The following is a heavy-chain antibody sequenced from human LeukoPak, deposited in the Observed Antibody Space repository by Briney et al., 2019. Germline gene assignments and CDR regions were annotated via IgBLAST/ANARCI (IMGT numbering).Heavy chain of an antibody. CDR1: GFTFSSYG. J-gene: IGHJ3*02. CDR3: AKTAYCSSTSCYPDAFDI. Sequence: GGSLRLSCAASGFTFSSYGMHWVRQAPGKGLEWVAFIRYDGSNKYYADSVKGRFTISRDNSKNTLYLQMNSLRAEDTAVYYCAKTAYCSSTSCYPDAFDIWGQGTMVTVSS. CDR2: IRYDGSNK. V-gene: IGHV3-30*02. D-gene: IGHD2-2*01.